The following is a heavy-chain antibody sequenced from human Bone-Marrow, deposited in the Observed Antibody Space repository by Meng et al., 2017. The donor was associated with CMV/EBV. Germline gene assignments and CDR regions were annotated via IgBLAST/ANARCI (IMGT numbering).Heavy chain of an antibody. J-gene: IGHJ5*02. V-gene: IGHV1-46*01. D-gene: IGHD2-21*01. CDR3: ARDHSIHGVVIATNWFDP. CDR2: INPSGGST. Sequence: ASVKVSRKASGYTFTSYYMHWVRQAPGQGLEWMGIINPSGGSTSYAQKFQGRVTMTRDTSTSTVYMELSSLRSEDTAVYYCARDHSIHGVVIATNWFDPWGQGTLVTVSS. CDR1: GYTFTSYY.